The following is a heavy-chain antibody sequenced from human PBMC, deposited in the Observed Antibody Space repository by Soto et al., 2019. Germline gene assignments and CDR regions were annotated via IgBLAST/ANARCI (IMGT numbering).Heavy chain of an antibody. CDR1: VFTFSSYG. V-gene: IGHV3-23*01. Sequence: LRLSCAASVFTFSSYGMSWVRQAPGKGLEWLSVISSSGTYYADSVEGRFTISRDNSKNTLFLQMNSLRAEDTAVYYCARGFWAVPGTSYFDYWGQGTLVTVSS. CDR2: ISSSGT. J-gene: IGHJ4*02. CDR3: ARGFWAVPGTSYFDY. D-gene: IGHD6-19*01.